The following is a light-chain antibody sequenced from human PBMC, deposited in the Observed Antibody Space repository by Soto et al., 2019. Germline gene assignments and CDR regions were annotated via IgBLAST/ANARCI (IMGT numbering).Light chain of an antibody. CDR3: QQYNSYPWT. J-gene: IGKJ1*01. CDR2: KAS. CDR1: QSISSW. Sequence: DIQMTQSPSTLSASLGDRVTITCRASQSISSWLAWYQQKPGKAPKLLIFKASSLESGVPSGFSGSGSGTGFTLTIRRLQPDDFATYYCQQYNSYPWTFGQGTKVEIK. V-gene: IGKV1-5*03.